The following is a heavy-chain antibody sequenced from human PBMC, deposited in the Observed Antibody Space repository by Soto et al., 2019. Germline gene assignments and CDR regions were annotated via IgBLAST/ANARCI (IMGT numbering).Heavy chain of an antibody. Sequence: QLQLQESGPGLVKPSETLSLTCTVSGGSISSSSYYWGWIRQPPGKGLEWIGNIYYSGSTYYNPSLKSRVTISVDTSKNQFSLKLSAVTAADTAVYYSASQASPYYYYGMDVWGQGTTVTVSS. CDR2: IYYSGST. CDR3: ASQASPYYYYGMDV. CDR1: GGSISSSSYY. V-gene: IGHV4-39*01. J-gene: IGHJ6*02.